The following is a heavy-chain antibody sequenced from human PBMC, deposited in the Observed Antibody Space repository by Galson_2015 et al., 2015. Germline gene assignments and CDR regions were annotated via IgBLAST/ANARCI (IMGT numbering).Heavy chain of an antibody. CDR3: AREFYGMDV. Sequence: CAISGDSVSSNSAAWYWIRHSPSRGLEWRGRTYYRSKWYNDYAVSVKSRITINPDTSKNQFSLLLNSVTPEDTAVYYCAREFYGMDVWGQGTTVTVSS. CDR2: TYYRSKWYN. J-gene: IGHJ6*02. V-gene: IGHV6-1*01. CDR1: GDSVSSNSAA.